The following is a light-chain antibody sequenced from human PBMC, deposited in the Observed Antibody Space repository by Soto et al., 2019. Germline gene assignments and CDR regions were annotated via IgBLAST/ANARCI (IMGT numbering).Light chain of an antibody. J-gene: IGKJ4*01. Sequence: PATLSLSPGERATLSCRASQRVSRYLAWYQQRPGQAPRLLIYDASSRATGIPARFSGSGFGTDFTLTIASLETEDFAVYYCQQRSNWPLTFGGGTKVDIK. V-gene: IGKV3-11*01. CDR1: QRVSRY. CDR2: DAS. CDR3: QQRSNWPLT.